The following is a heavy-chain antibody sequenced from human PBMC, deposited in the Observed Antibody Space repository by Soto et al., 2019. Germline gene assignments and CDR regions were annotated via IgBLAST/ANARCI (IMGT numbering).Heavy chain of an antibody. CDR1: GYTFTGDY. Sequence: ASVKVSCKASGYTFTGDYMHWGRQAPGQGFEWMGRISPKSGGTNYAQKFQGRVTMTWDTSLNTAYMELSSLMFEDTAVYYCARPPGYVSDWYYFDLWGQGTLVTVSS. J-gene: IGHJ4*02. CDR3: ARPPGYVSDWYYFDL. CDR2: ISPKSGGT. D-gene: IGHD3-9*01. V-gene: IGHV1-2*02.